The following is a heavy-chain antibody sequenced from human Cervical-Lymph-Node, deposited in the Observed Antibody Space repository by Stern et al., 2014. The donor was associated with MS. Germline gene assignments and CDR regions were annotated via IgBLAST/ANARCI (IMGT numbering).Heavy chain of an antibody. V-gene: IGHV4-39*01. Sequence: QVQLQESGPGLVKPSETLSVTCTVSGDSIISSTYYWGWVRQPPGKGLEWIGIAFYSGSTYYSPSLKGRVTISVDTSETQFSIPLTSVTAADTAVYYCVRQEGRWEQFFAFWGQGTLVTVSS. CDR3: VRQEGRWEQFFAF. D-gene: IGHD1-26*01. CDR2: AFYSGST. CDR1: GDSIISSTYY. J-gene: IGHJ4*02.